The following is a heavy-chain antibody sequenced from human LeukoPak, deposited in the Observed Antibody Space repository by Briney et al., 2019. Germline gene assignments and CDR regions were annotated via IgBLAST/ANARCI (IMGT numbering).Heavy chain of an antibody. Sequence: ASVKVSCEASGYTFTGYYMHWVRQAPGQGLEWMGWINPNSGGTNYAQKFQGRVTMTRDTSISTAYMELSRLRSDDTAVYYCATKGEMVDTAMADDAFDIWGQGTMVTVSS. J-gene: IGHJ3*02. D-gene: IGHD5-18*01. CDR3: ATKGEMVDTAMADDAFDI. CDR2: INPNSGGT. V-gene: IGHV1-2*02. CDR1: GYTFTGYY.